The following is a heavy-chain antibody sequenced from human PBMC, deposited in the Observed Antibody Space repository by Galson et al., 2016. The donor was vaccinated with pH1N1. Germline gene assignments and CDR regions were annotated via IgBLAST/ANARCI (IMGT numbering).Heavy chain of an antibody. V-gene: IGHV3-20*04. D-gene: IGHD6-19*01. CDR2: INYIGGNI. CDR1: GFTFGDYG. CDR3: ARRPGIAVPGLLDF. J-gene: IGHJ4*02. Sequence: SLRLSCAASGFTFGDYGMTWVRQAPGKGLEWVASINYIGGNIAYADSMKGRFTISRDNAKSSLYLQMNSLRAEDMALYYCARRPGIAVPGLLDFWGQGTLVIVSS.